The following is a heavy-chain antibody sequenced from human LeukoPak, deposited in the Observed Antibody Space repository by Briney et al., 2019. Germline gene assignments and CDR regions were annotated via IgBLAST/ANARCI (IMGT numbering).Heavy chain of an antibody. Sequence: GASVKVSCKASGGTFSSYAISWVRQAPGQGLEWMGGIIPIFGTANYAQKFQGRVTITTDESTSTAYMELSSLRSEDTAVYYCARAVVPAATPRGYYYYMDVWGKGTTVTVSS. CDR1: GGTFSSYA. CDR2: IIPIFGTA. CDR3: ARAVVPAATPRGYYYYMDV. V-gene: IGHV1-69*05. D-gene: IGHD2-2*01. J-gene: IGHJ6*03.